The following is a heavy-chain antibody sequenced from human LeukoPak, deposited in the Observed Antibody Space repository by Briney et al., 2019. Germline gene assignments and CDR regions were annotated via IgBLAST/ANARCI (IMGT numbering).Heavy chain of an antibody. CDR3: AREIEISSGGFLNRLFDY. Sequence: AETLSLTCTVSGGSISRYYWSWIRQPAGKGLEWIGRIYTSGSTNYNPSLKSRVTMSVDTSKNQFSLKVSSVTAADTAVYYCAREIEISSGGFLNRLFDYWGQGTLVTVSS. J-gene: IGHJ4*02. CDR2: IYTSGST. V-gene: IGHV4-4*07. CDR1: GGSISRYY. D-gene: IGHD6-19*01.